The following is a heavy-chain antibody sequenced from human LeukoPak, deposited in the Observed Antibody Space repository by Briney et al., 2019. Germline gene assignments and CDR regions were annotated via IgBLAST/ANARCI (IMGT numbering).Heavy chain of an antibody. V-gene: IGHV4-39*01. CDR2: IYYSGST. CDR1: GGSISSSSYY. J-gene: IGHJ5*02. Sequence: SETVSLTCTVSGGSISSSSYYWGWIRQPPGKGLEWIGSIYYSGSTYYNPSLKSRVTISVDTSKNQFSLKLSSVTAADTAVYYCARRYSSSWYVWFDPWGQGTLVSVSS. D-gene: IGHD6-13*01. CDR3: ARRYSSSWYVWFDP.